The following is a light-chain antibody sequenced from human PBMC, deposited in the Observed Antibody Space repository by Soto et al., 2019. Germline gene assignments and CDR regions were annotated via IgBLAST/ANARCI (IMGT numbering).Light chain of an antibody. Sequence: QSMLTQPPSVSAAPGQKVTISCSGSSSNIGNNYVSWYQQLSGTAPKLLISDNNQRPSGIPDRFSGSKSGTSATLGITGLQTGDEADYYCGTWDSSLSSVVFGGGTKLTVL. CDR3: GTWDSSLSSVV. V-gene: IGLV1-51*01. CDR1: SSNIGNNY. J-gene: IGLJ2*01. CDR2: DNN.